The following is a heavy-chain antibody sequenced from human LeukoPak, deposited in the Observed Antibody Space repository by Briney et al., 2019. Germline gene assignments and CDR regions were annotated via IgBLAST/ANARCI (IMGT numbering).Heavy chain of an antibody. Sequence: GGSLRLSCAASGFTFSSYSMNWVRQAPGKGLEWVANINQDGSEKYYVDPVKGRFTISRDNAKSSLYLQMNSLRAEDTAVYYCARVPAELDYDSSGYAFDYWGQGTLVTVSS. V-gene: IGHV3-7*01. CDR3: ARVPAELDYDSSGYAFDY. CDR2: INQDGSEK. J-gene: IGHJ4*02. CDR1: GFTFSSYS. D-gene: IGHD3-22*01.